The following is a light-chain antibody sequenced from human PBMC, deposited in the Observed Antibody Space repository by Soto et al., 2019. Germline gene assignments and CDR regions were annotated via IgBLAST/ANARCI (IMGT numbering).Light chain of an antibody. V-gene: IGKV1-39*01. Sequence: DIQMTQSPSSLSASVGDRVTITCRASQNIGRFLNWHQQKPGKAPNVLINVASTLRSGVPSRFSGSGSGTDFNLTINSLQSEDFATYFCQQSFTTPLTFGGGTKVDIK. J-gene: IGKJ4*01. CDR3: QQSFTTPLT. CDR2: VAS. CDR1: QNIGRF.